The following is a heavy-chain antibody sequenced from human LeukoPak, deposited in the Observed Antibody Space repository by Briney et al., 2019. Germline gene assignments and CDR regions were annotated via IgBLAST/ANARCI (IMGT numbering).Heavy chain of an antibody. Sequence: SETLSLTCAVYGGSFSGYYWSWIRQPPGKGLEWIGEINHSGSTNYNPSLKSRVTISVDTSKNQFSLKLSSVTAADTAVYYCAIATVGNYYGMDVWGQGTTVTVSS. CDR3: AIATVGNYYGMDV. CDR1: GGSFSGYY. CDR2: INHSGST. J-gene: IGHJ6*02. V-gene: IGHV4-34*01. D-gene: IGHD4-11*01.